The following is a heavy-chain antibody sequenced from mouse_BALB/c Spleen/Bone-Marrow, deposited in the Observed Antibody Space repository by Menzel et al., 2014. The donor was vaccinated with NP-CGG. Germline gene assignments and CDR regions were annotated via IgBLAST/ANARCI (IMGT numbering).Heavy chain of an antibody. CDR3: ARNYDFWFGY. D-gene: IGHD2-4*01. CDR1: GFTFSSFG. Sequence: EVQLVESGGGLVQPGGSRKLSCAASGFTFSSFGMHWVRPAPEKGLEWVAYISSGSRTIYYADTVKGRFTISRDNPKNTLFLQMTSLRSEDTAMYYCARNYDFWFGYWGQGTLVTVSA. CDR2: ISSGSRTI. J-gene: IGHJ3*01. V-gene: IGHV5-17*02.